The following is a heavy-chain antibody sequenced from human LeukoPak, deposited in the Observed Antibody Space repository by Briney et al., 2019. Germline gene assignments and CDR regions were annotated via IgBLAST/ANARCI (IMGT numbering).Heavy chain of an antibody. D-gene: IGHD2-2*01. CDR2: INQDGSER. CDR1: GFTFSSYW. V-gene: IGHV3-7*01. J-gene: IGHJ4*02. Sequence: SGGSLRLSCAASGFTFSSYWMSWVRQAPGKGLEWVANINQDGSERYQVDSVKGRFTISRDNAQNSLYLQMNSLRAEDTAVYYCARARPNVVVGPAAAHFDYWGQGTLVIVSS. CDR3: ARARPNVVVGPAAAHFDY.